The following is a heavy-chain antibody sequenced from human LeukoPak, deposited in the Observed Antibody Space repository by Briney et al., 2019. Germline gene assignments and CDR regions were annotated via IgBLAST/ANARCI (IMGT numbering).Heavy chain of an antibody. CDR1: GGSISSYY. V-gene: IGHV4-4*07. D-gene: IGHD3-16*02. CDR3: ARDYDYVWGSYPQPYGMDV. J-gene: IGHJ6*02. Sequence: PSETLSLTCALSGGSISSYYWSWLRQPAGKGLEWIGRIYTSESTNYNPSLKSRVTMSVDTSKTQFSLKLSSVTAADTAVYYCARDYDYVWGSYPQPYGMDVWGQGTTVTISS. CDR2: IYTSEST.